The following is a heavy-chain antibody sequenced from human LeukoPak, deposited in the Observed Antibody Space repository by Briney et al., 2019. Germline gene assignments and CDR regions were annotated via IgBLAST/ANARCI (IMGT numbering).Heavy chain of an antibody. V-gene: IGHV1-2*02. CDR2: INPNSGGT. CDR1: GYTFTGYY. D-gene: IGHD2-2*01. CDR3: ARDPYPIVVVPAASVEVAFDI. J-gene: IGHJ3*02. Sequence: GASVKVSCKASGYTFTGYYMHWVRQAPGQGLEWMGWINPNSGGTNYAQKFQGRVTMTRDTSISTAYMELSRLRSDGTAVYYCARDPYPIVVVPAASVEVAFDIWGQGTMVTVSS.